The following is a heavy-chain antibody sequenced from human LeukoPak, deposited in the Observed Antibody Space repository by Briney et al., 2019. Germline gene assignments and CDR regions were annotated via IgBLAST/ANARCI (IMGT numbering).Heavy chain of an antibody. D-gene: IGHD2-2*01. V-gene: IGHV3-48*03. J-gene: IGHJ4*02. CDR3: ARDHCTSTSCYFDY. CDR2: ISNSGRTM. CDR1: GFTFSSYG. Sequence: GGSLRLSCAASGFTFSSYGMNWVRQAPGKGLEWGSYISNSGRTMYYADSVKGRFTISRDNAKNSLYLQMNSLRAEDTAVYYCARDHCTSTSCYFDYWGQGILVTVSS.